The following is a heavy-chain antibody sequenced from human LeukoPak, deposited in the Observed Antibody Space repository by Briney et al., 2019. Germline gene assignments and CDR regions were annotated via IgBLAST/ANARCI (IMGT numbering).Heavy chain of an antibody. CDR2: ISAYNGNT. D-gene: IGHD2-2*01. CDR3: ATQYCSSTSCYPYWVDY. V-gene: IGHV1-18*01. Sequence: GASVKVSCKASGYAFTSYGISWVRQAPGQGHEWMGWISAYNGNTNYAQKLQGRVTMTTDTSTSTAYMELRSLRPDDTAVYYCATQYCSSTSCYPYWVDYWGQGTLVTVSS. CDR1: GYAFTSYG. J-gene: IGHJ4*02.